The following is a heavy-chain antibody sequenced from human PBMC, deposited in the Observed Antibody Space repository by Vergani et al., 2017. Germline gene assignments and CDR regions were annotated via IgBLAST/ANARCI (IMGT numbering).Heavy chain of an antibody. CDR3: AGDCRPARSIRRPRYNWFDP. CDR1: GGTFSSYA. CDR2: IIPIFGTA. Sequence: QVQLVQSGAEVKKPGSSVKVSCKASGGTFSSYAISWVRQAPGQGLEWMGGIIPIFGTANYAQKFQGRVTITADESTSTAYMELSSLSSGDTAVYYCAGDCRPARSIRRPRYNWFDPWGQGTLVTVSS. J-gene: IGHJ5*02. D-gene: IGHD6-6*01. V-gene: IGHV1-69*12.